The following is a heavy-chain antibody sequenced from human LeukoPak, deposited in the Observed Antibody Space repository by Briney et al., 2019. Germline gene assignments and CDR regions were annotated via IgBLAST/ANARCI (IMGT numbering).Heavy chain of an antibody. CDR1: GFTFSDYH. J-gene: IGHJ4*02. CDR2: ISGSSIYT. V-gene: IGHV3-11*05. D-gene: IGHD5-12*01. Sequence: GGSLRLSCAASGFTFSDYHMTWIRQAPGKGLEWVSYISGSSIYTRYADSVKGRFTISRENAKNSLYLQRSSLRAEDTALYYCVRDISGYYFDYWGQGTLVTVSS. CDR3: VRDISGYYFDY.